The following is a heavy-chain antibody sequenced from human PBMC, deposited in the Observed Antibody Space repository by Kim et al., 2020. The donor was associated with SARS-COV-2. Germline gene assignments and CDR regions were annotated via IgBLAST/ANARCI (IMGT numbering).Heavy chain of an antibody. Sequence: KFQGRVTMTRNTSISTAYMELSSLRSEDTAVYYCARGRAVAGYYYYGMDVWGQGTTVTVSS. CDR3: ARGRAVAGYYYYGMDV. J-gene: IGHJ6*02. D-gene: IGHD6-19*01. V-gene: IGHV1-8*01.